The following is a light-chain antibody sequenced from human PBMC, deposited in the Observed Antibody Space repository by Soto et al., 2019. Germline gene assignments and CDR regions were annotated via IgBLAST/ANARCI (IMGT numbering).Light chain of an antibody. V-gene: IGKV3-11*01. CDR1: QSLSSY. Sequence: DIVLTQSPSSLSLSPGDRATLSCRASQSLSSYLAWYQQKPGQAPRLLIYDVSTRATGVPARFSGSGSGTDFTLTISRLEPEDFAVYYCQQRSNSPPTFGGGTKVDIK. CDR2: DVS. CDR3: QQRSNSPPT. J-gene: IGKJ4*01.